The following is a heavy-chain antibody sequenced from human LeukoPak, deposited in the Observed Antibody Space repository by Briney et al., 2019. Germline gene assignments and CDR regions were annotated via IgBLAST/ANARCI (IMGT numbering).Heavy chain of an antibody. V-gene: IGHV4-39*01. Sequence: SETLSLTCTVSGGSISSSSYYWGWIRQPPGKGLEWIGSIYFSGSTYCNPSLKSRVTISVDTSKNQFSLKLSSVTAADTAVYYCARVEYYYDSSGYYSFDYFDYWGQGTLVTVSS. D-gene: IGHD3-22*01. CDR3: ARVEYYYDSSGYYSFDYFDY. CDR2: IYFSGST. CDR1: GGSISSSSYY. J-gene: IGHJ4*02.